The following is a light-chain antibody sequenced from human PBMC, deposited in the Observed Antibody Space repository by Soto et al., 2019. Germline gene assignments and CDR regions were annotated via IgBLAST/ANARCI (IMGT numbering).Light chain of an antibody. J-gene: IGKJ3*01. Sequence: DIQMTQSPSTLSASVGDRVTITCRASQSISSWLAWYQQKPGKAPKLLIYKASSLESGVPSRFSGSGSGTEFTLTISSLQPEDFAVYYCQQRSDWPPFTFGPGTKVDIK. CDR2: KAS. CDR1: QSISSW. CDR3: QQRSDWPPFT. V-gene: IGKV1-5*03.